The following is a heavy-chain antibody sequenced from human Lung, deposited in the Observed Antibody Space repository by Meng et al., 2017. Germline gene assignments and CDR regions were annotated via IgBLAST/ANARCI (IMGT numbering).Heavy chain of an antibody. CDR1: GGSFRDYY. CDR3: ARRGPSGNFSP. CDR2: INHRGNT. D-gene: IGHD3-10*01. V-gene: IGHV4-34*01. J-gene: IGHJ5*02. Sequence: QVQLQQWGAGLVKPAETLSRNCAVYGGSFRDYYWTWIRHPPGKGLEWIGDINHRGNTNYNPSLKSRVTISLDTSKKQFSLKVSSVTAADSAVYYCARRGPSGNFSPWSQGALVTVSS.